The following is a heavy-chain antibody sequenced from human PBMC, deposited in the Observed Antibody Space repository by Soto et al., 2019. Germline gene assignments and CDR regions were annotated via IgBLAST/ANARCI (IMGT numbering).Heavy chain of an antibody. Sequence: EVQLVESGGVVVQPGGSLRLSCAASGFNFEDYTMHWVRQTPGEGLEWVSRISWDGGSTYYADSVKGRFTVSRDNSKNSLHLQLNSLRTEDTALYYCAREIAGSGLDYWGQGALVTVPS. CDR2: ISWDGGST. D-gene: IGHD1-1*01. V-gene: IGHV3-43*01. CDR1: GFNFEDYT. J-gene: IGHJ4*02. CDR3: AREIAGSGLDY.